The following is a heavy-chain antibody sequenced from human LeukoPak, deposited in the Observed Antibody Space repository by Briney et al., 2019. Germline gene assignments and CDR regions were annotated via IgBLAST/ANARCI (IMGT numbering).Heavy chain of an antibody. CDR1: GGSISSSSYY. CDR2: IYYSGST. V-gene: IGHV4-39*07. CDR3: ARDIFSFGGSYYGGGLDY. Sequence: SETLSLTCTVSGGSISSSSYYWGWIRQPPGKGLEWIGSIYYSGSTYYNPSLKSRVTISVDTSKNQFSLKLSSVTAADTAVYYCARDIFSFGGSYYGGGLDYWGQGTLVTVSS. D-gene: IGHD1-26*01. J-gene: IGHJ4*02.